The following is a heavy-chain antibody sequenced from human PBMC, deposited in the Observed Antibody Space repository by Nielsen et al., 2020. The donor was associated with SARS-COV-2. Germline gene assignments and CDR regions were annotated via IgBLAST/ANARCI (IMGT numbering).Heavy chain of an antibody. CDR3: TLLQEHL. CDR1: GFTFDDYA. Sequence: SLKISCAASGFTFDDYAMHWVRQAPGKGLEWVSGISWNSGSIGYADSVKGRFTISRDNAKNFLYLQMNSLHQGPIGLPPGTLLQEHLWG. CDR2: ISWNSGSI. V-gene: IGHV3-9*01. J-gene: IGHJ6*01.